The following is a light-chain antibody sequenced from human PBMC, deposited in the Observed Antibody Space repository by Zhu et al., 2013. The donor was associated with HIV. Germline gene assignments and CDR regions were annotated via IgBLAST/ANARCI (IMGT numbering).Light chain of an antibody. CDR3: QQRSNWPPSIT. V-gene: IGKV3D-20*02. CDR1: HRVSSAY. Sequence: EIVLTQSPGTLSLSPGETATLSCRASHRVSSAYLAWYQQIPGQAPRLLISGTSNRATGIPDRFSGSGSGTDFTLTISGVEPEDFAVYYCQQRSNWPPSITFGQGTRLEIK. CDR2: GTS. J-gene: IGKJ5*01.